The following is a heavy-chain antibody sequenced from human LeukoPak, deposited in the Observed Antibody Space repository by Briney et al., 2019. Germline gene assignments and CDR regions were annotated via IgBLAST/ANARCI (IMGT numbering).Heavy chain of an antibody. D-gene: IGHD3-3*01. CDR2: IYHSGST. V-gene: IGHV4-38-2*02. CDR3: ARDLDTIFGDALDI. CDR1: GYSISSGYY. J-gene: IGHJ3*02. Sequence: SETLSLTCTVSGYSISSGYYWGWIRQPPGKGLEWIGSIYHSGSTYYNPSLKSRVTISVDTSKNQFSLKLSSVSAADTAVYYCARDLDTIFGDALDIWGQGTMVTVSS.